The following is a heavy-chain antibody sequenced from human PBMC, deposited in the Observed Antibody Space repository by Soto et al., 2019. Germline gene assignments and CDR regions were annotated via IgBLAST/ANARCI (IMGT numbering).Heavy chain of an antibody. J-gene: IGHJ6*02. Sequence: QVQLVESGGGLVKPGGSLRLSCAASGFTFSDYYMSWIRQAPGKGLEWVSYISSSGSTIYYADSVKGRFTISRDNAKNSLYLQMTSLRAEDTAVYYCARERAYSSSWYYYYGMDVWGQGTTVTVSS. V-gene: IGHV3-11*01. D-gene: IGHD6-13*01. CDR2: ISSSGSTI. CDR3: ARERAYSSSWYYYYGMDV. CDR1: GFTFSDYY.